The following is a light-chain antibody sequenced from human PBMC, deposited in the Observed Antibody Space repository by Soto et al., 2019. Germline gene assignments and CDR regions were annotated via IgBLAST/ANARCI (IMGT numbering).Light chain of an antibody. J-gene: IGLJ1*01. CDR3: SSYTSSSIDYV. V-gene: IGLV2-14*01. CDR1: SSDVGGYNY. Sequence: QSALTQPASVSGSHGQSITISCTGTSSDVGGYNYVSWYQQHPDKAPKLMIYEVSNRPSGVSNRFSGSKSGNTASLTISGLQAEDEADYYCSSYTSSSIDYVFGTGTKVTVL. CDR2: EVS.